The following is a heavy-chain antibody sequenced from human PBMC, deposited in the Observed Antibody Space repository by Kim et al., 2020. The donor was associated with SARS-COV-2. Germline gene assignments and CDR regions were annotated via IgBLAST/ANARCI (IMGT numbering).Heavy chain of an antibody. J-gene: IGHJ4*02. D-gene: IGHD1-26*01. CDR2: IRNRGKDYNT. CDR1: GFTFSDHY. V-gene: IGHV3-72*01. CDR3: ADVGAAGAAGL. Sequence: GGSLRLSCAGSGFTFSDHYIDWVRQAPGKGLEVVARIRNRGKDYNTYYAASVKGRFTISRDDSKNSVYLQMSSLKAEDTAVYHCADVGAAGAAGLWGQGTLVTVSS.